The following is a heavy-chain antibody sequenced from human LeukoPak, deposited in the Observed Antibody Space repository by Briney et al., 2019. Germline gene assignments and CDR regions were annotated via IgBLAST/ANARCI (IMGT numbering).Heavy chain of an antibody. CDR1: GXXFTSYW. CDR3: ARCGTYNWFDP. V-gene: IGHV5-51*01. CDR2: IYPGDSDT. Sequence: LKISCKGSGXXFTSYWIGWVRQMPGKGLEWMGIIYPGDSDTRYSPSFQGQVTIPADKSISTAYLQWSSLKASDTAMYYCARCGTYNWFDPWGQGTLVTVSS. J-gene: IGHJ5*02. D-gene: IGHD1-1*01.